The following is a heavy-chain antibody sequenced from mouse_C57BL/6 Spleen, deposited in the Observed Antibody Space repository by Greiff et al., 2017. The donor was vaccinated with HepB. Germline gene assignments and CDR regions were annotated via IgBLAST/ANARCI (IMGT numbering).Heavy chain of an antibody. Sequence: VQLQQSGAELVKPGASVKLSCKASGYTFTSYWMHWVKQRPGRGLEWIGRIDPNSGGTKYNEKFKSKATLTVDQPSSTAYMQLSSLTSEDSAVYYCAREGFYYYGPRDYFDYWGQGTTLTVSS. J-gene: IGHJ2*01. CDR1: GYTFTSYW. CDR2: IDPNSGGT. V-gene: IGHV1-72*01. CDR3: AREGFYYYGPRDYFDY. D-gene: IGHD1-1*01.